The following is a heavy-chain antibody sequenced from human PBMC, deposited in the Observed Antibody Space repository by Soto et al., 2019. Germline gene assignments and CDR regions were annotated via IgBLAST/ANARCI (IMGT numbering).Heavy chain of an antibody. D-gene: IGHD4-17*01. J-gene: IGHJ3*02. CDR3: AHPRGYGVFDAYDI. V-gene: IGHV3-23*01. Sequence: GGSLRLSCAASGFTFSTYAMSRVRQAPGKGLEWVSAISNSGVSTYYTDSVKGRFTISRDNSINRLYMQMNSLRTEDTAVYYCAHPRGYGVFDAYDIWGQGTMVTVSS. CDR2: ISNSGVST. CDR1: GFTFSTYA.